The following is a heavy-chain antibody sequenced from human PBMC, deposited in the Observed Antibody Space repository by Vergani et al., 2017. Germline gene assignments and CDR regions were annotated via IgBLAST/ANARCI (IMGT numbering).Heavy chain of an antibody. J-gene: IGHJ3*02. CDR2: ISSSSSHI. V-gene: IGHV3-21*01. CDR3: ARDYSGSYFSNAFDI. D-gene: IGHD1-26*01. CDR1: GFTFSSYS. Sequence: EVQLVESGGGLVKTGGSLRLSCAASGFTFSSYSMNWVRQAPGKGLEWVSSISSSSSHIYYADSVKGRFTISRDNAKNSLYLQMNSLRAEDTAVYYCARDYSGSYFSNAFDIWGQGTMVTVSS.